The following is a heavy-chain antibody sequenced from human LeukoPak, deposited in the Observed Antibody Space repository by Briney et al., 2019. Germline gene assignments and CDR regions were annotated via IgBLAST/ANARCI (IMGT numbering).Heavy chain of an antibody. Sequence: HPGGSLRLSCAATGFTFSNNWMNWVRQAPGKGLKWVANIKPDGTEQYYEDSVRGRFTISRDNAKNSLYLQMNSLRAEDTAVYYCARDLRVVPAAIEAWGTDAFDIWGQGTMVTVSS. D-gene: IGHD2-2*01. CDR2: IKPDGTEQ. CDR3: ARDLRVVPAAIEAWGTDAFDI. J-gene: IGHJ3*02. CDR1: GFTFSNNW. V-gene: IGHV3-7*01.